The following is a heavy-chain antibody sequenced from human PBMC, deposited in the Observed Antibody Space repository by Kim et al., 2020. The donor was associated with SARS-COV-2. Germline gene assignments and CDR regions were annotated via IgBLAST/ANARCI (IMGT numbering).Heavy chain of an antibody. CDR3: AKDGGWGHQVVAGQAY. V-gene: IGHV3-23*01. D-gene: IGHD2-15*01. Sequence: GGSLRLSCAASGFTFSSYAMSWVRQAPGKGLEWVSAISGSGGSTYYADSVKGRFTISRDNSKNTLYLQMNSLRAEDTAVYYCAKDGGWGHQVVAGQAYWGQGTLVTVSS. J-gene: IGHJ4*02. CDR1: GFTFSSYA. CDR2: ISGSGGST.